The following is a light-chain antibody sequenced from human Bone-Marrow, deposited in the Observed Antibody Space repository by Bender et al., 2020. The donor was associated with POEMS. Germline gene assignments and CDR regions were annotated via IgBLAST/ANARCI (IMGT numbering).Light chain of an antibody. V-gene: IGLV3-25*03. CDR3: QSSGSNEFEVI. Sequence: YDLTQPPSVSVSPGQTARITCSGDALSRQDVYWFQQRPGQAPVMVIFKDVKRPSGIPERFSGSTSGATATLTISGVQTEDEGDYYCQSSGSNEFEVIFGGGTRLAVL. CDR1: ALSRQD. J-gene: IGLJ2*01. CDR2: KDV.